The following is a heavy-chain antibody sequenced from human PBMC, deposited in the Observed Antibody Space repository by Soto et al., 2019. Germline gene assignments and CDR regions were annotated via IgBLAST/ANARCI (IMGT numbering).Heavy chain of an antibody. CDR1: GGSISDSSSYY. J-gene: IGHJ6*02. D-gene: IGHD1-20*01. V-gene: IGHV4-39*01. Sequence: SETLSLSCTVSGGSISDSSSYYWAWIRQPPGKGLEWIGSVYYSGNTYYGPSLKSRVTLSVDTSKNQFSLKLSSVTAADTAVYYCARGMDRRYYYYGMDVWGQAPTVTVSS. CDR3: ARGMDRRYYYYGMDV. CDR2: VYYSGNT.